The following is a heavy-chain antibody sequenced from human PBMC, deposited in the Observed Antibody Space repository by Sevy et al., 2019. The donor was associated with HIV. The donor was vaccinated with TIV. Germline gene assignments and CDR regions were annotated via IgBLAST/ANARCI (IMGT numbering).Heavy chain of an antibody. CDR2: IIPIFGTA. V-gene: IGHV1-69*13. D-gene: IGHD3-3*01. Sequence: ASVKVSCKASGGTFSSYAISWVRQAPGQGLEWMGGIIPIFGTANYAQKFQGRVTITADESTSTAYMELSSLRSEDTAVYYCAREGNKDFWSGYQTYYYYGMDVWGQGTTVTVSS. CDR3: AREGNKDFWSGYQTYYYYGMDV. J-gene: IGHJ6*02. CDR1: GGTFSSYA.